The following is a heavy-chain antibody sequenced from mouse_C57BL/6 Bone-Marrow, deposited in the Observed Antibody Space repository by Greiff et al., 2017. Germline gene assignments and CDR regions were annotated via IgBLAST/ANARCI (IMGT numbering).Heavy chain of an antibody. V-gene: IGHV10-1*01. CDR1: GFSFNTYA. CDR3: VRRLMDY. J-gene: IGHJ4*01. CDR2: IRSKSNNYAT. Sequence: DVKLQESGGGLVQPKGSLKLSCAASGFSFNTYAMNWVRQAPGKGLEWVARIRSKSNNYATYYADSVKDRFTISRDDSESMLYLQMNNLKTEDTAMYYCVRRLMDYWGQGTSVTVSS.